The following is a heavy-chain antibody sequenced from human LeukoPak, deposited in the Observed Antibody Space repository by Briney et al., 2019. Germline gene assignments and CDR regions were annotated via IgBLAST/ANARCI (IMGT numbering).Heavy chain of an antibody. J-gene: IGHJ6*03. D-gene: IGHD1-26*01. CDR2: INHSGST. Sequence: SETLSLTGAVYGGSFSGYYWSWIRQPPGKGLEWIGEINHSGSTNYNPSLKRRVTISVDTSKNHFSLKLSSVTAADTSVYYCARRRVGATFYYYYYMDVWGKGTTVTVS. V-gene: IGHV4-34*01. CDR1: GGSFSGYY. CDR3: ARRRVGATFYYYYYMDV.